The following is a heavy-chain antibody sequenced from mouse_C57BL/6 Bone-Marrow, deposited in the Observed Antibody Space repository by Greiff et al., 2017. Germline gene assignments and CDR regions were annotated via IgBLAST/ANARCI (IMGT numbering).Heavy chain of an antibody. J-gene: IGHJ2*01. CDR3: ARDDVRFDY. V-gene: IGHV5-4*01. CDR1: GFTFSSYA. CDR2: ISDGGSYT. Sequence: EVQLVESGGGLVKPGGSLKLSCAASGFTFSSYAMSWVRQTPEKRLEWVATISDGGSYTYSTDNVKGRFPISRDNAKNNLYLQMSHLRTEDTAMYYCARDDVRFDYWGQGTTLTVSA. D-gene: IGHD2-3*01.